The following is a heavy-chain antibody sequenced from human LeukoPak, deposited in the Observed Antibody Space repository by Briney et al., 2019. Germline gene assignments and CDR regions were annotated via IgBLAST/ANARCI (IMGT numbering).Heavy chain of an antibody. V-gene: IGHV1-18*01. Sequence: ASVKVSCKASGYTFTSYGISWVRQAPGQGLEWMGWISAYNGNTNYAQKFQGRVTMTRDTSISTAYMELSRLRSDDTAVYYCARAGLEYSSSSVRFDYWGQGTLVTVSS. J-gene: IGHJ4*02. D-gene: IGHD6-6*01. CDR3: ARAGLEYSSSSVRFDY. CDR1: GYTFTSYG. CDR2: ISAYNGNT.